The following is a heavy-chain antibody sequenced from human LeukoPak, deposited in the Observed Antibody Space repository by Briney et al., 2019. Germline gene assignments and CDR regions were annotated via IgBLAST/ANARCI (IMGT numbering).Heavy chain of an antibody. CDR3: ALGIAVAGFAFDI. CDR1: GYTFTNYH. J-gene: IGHJ3*02. V-gene: IGHV1-2*02. D-gene: IGHD6-19*01. Sequence: ASVKVSCKASGYTFTNYHIHWVRQAPGQGLEWMGWINPNSGGTNYAQKFQGRVTMTRDTSISTAYMELSRLRSDDTAVYYCALGIAVAGFAFDIWGQGTMVTVSS. CDR2: INPNSGGT.